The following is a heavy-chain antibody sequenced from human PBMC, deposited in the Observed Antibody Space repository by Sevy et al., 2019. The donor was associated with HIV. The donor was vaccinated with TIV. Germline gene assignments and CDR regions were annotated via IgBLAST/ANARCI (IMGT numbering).Heavy chain of an antibody. CDR2: IGTVGDT. D-gene: IGHD1-1*01. J-gene: IGHJ3*02. V-gene: IGHV3-13*01. CDR3: ARGGSDAFDI. Sequence: GGSLRPSCAASGFTFRTYDMHWVRQATGKGLEWVSAIGTVGDTFYSDSVKGRFTISIENAKNSFYLQMNSLRAGDTAVYYCARGGSDAFDIWGQGTMVTVSS. CDR1: GFTFRTYD.